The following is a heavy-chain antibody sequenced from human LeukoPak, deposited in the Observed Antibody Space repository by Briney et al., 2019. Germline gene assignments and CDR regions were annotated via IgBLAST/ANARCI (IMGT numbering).Heavy chain of an antibody. CDR3: ARDTAMAQDAFDI. CDR2: IYYSGST. J-gene: IGHJ3*02. D-gene: IGHD5-18*01. CDR1: GGSISSGDYY. Sequence: PSETLSLTCTVSGGSISSGDYYWSWIRQPPGKGLEWIGYIYYSGSTYYNPSLKSRVTISVDTSKNQFSLKLSSVTAADTAVYYCARDTAMAQDAFDIWGQGTMVTVSS. V-gene: IGHV4-30-4*01.